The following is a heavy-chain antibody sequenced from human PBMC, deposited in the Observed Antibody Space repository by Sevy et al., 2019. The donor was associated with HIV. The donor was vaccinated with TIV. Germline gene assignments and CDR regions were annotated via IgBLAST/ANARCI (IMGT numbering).Heavy chain of an antibody. D-gene: IGHD6-19*01. CDR3: ARVRAGFHPYYFDY. Sequence: GGSLRLSCAASGFTVSSNYMSWVRQAPGKGLEWVSVIYSGGSTYYADSAKGRFTITIDNSTNTLYLQMNSLRAEDTAVYYCARVRAGFHPYYFDYWGQGTLVTVSS. J-gene: IGHJ4*02. V-gene: IGHV3-53*01. CDR2: IYSGGST. CDR1: GFTVSSNY.